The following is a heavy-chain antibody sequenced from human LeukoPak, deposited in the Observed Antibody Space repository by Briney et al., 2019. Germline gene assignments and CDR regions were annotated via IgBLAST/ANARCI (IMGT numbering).Heavy chain of an antibody. CDR1: GGSISSHY. Sequence: SETLSLTCTVSGGSISSHYWSWIRQPPGKGLEWIRYIYYSGSTNYNPSLKSRVTISVDTSKNQFSLKLSSVTAADTAVYYCARKAGYCSSTSCHPFDYWGQGTLVTVSS. V-gene: IGHV4-59*11. J-gene: IGHJ4*02. D-gene: IGHD2-2*03. CDR2: IYYSGST. CDR3: ARKAGYCSSTSCHPFDY.